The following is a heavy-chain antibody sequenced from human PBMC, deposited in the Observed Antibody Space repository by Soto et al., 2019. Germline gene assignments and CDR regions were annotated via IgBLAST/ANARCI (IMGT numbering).Heavy chain of an antibody. D-gene: IGHD1-1*01. CDR3: VRKDGAANLFFDD. V-gene: IGHV5-51*01. CDR1: AYTFSAYW. Sequence: GESLKISCKASAYTFSAYWIAWVRQMPGKGLEWMGIIYPGDSDIRYSPSFRGQVTISADKSITTAYLQWSSLRASDTAMYYCVRKDGAANLFFDDCGQGTQVTVSA. CDR2: IYPGDSDI. J-gene: IGHJ4*02.